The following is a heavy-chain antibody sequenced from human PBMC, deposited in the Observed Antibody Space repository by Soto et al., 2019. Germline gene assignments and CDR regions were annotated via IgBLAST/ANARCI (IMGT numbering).Heavy chain of an antibody. J-gene: IGHJ4*02. CDR3: AKWGDGYNSGFDY. V-gene: IGHV1-69*02. Sequence: QVQLVQSGAEVKKPGSSVKVSCKASGGTFSSYTISWVRQAPGQGLEWMGRIVPILGIANYAQKFQCRVTITADKSTSTAYMERSSLRSEDTAVYYCAKWGDGYNSGFDYWGQGTLVTVSS. D-gene: IGHD5-12*01. CDR1: GGTFSSYT. CDR2: IVPILGIA.